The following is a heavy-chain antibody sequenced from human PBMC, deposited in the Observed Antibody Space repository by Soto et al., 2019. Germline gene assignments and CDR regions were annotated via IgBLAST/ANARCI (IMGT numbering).Heavy chain of an antibody. Sequence: PSETLSLTCTVSGGSISSYYWSWIRQPPGKGLEWIGYIYYSGSTNYNPSLKSRVTISVDTSKNQFSLKLSSVTAADTAVYYCAREGVRGMDVWGQGTTVTVYS. D-gene: IGHD2-21*01. J-gene: IGHJ6*02. CDR2: IYYSGST. V-gene: IGHV4-59*01. CDR1: GGSISSYY. CDR3: AREGVRGMDV.